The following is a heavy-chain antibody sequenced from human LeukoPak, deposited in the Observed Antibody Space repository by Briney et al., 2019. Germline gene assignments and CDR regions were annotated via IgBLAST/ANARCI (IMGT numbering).Heavy chain of an antibody. CDR2: ISGSGGST. CDR3: AKDRGVGSGWYDY. J-gene: IGHJ4*02. CDR1: GFTFSSYA. D-gene: IGHD6-19*01. V-gene: IGHV3-23*01. Sequence: GGPLRLSCAASGFTFSSYAMSWVRQAPGKGLEWVSAISGSGGSTYYADSVKGRFTISRDNSKNTLYLQMNSLRAEDTAVYYCAKDRGVGSGWYDYWGQGTLVTVSS.